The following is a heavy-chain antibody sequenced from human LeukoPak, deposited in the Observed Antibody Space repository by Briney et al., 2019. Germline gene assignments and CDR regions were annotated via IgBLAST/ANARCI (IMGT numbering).Heavy chain of an antibody. J-gene: IGHJ3*02. CDR3: ARGRYCTNGVCPNDAFDI. CDR2: INPNSGNT. V-gene: IGHV1-8*03. Sequence: ASVKVSCKASGYTFTSYDINWVRQATGQGLEWMGWINPNSGNTGYAQKFQGRVTITRNTSISTAYMELSSLRSEDTAVYYCARGRYCTNGVCPNDAFDIWGQGTMVTVSS. CDR1: GYTFTSYD. D-gene: IGHD2-8*01.